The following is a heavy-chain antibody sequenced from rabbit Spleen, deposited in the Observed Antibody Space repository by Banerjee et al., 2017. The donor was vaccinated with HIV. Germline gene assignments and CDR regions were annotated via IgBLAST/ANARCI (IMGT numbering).Heavy chain of an antibody. V-gene: IGHV1S45*01. CDR1: GFSFSDRDV. J-gene: IGHJ4*01. CDR2: INASTGKP. D-gene: IGHD2-1*01. CDR3: AREKSGDQGYDL. Sequence: QEQLVESGGGLVQPEGSLTLTCKASGFSFSDRDVMCWVRQAPGKGLQWIACINASTGKPVYATWASGRFTISRTSSTTVTLRMTSLTAADRATYFCAREKSGDQGYDLWGPGTLVTVS.